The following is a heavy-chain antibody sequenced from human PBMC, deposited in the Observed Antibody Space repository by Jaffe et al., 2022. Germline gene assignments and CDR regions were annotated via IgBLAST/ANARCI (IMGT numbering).Heavy chain of an antibody. CDR3: ARGYYYDSSGYYPKATAFDY. D-gene: IGHD3-22*01. V-gene: IGHV4-59*01. J-gene: IGHJ4*02. Sequence: QVQLQESGPGLVKPSETLSLTCTVSGGSISSYYWSWIRQPPGKGLEWIGYIYYTGSTNYNPSLKSRVTISVDTSKNQFSLKLSSVTAADTAVYYCARGYYYDSSGYYPKATAFDYWGQGTLVSVST. CDR1: GGSISSYY. CDR2: IYYTGST.